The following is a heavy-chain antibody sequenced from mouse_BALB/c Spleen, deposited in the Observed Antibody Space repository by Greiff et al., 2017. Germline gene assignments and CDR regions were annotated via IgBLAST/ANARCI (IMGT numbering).Heavy chain of an antibody. V-gene: IGHV5-6-3*01. Sequence: EVKLMESGGGLVQPGGSLKLSCAASGFTFSSYGMSWVRQTPDKRLELVATINSNGGSTYYPDSVKGRFTISRDNAQNTLYLQMSSLKSEDTAMYYCEREGSYDYDGGYDMDYWGQGTSVTVSS. D-gene: IGHD2-4*01. J-gene: IGHJ4*01. CDR2: INSNGGST. CDR1: GFTFSSYG. CDR3: EREGSYDYDGGYDMDY.